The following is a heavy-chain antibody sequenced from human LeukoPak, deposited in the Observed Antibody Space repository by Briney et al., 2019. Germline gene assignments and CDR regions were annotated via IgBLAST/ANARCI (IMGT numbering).Heavy chain of an antibody. Sequence: SETLSLTCAVYGGSFSGHYWSWIRQPPGKGLEWIGEINHGRSTTYNPSLKSRVTISVDTSKGQYSLKVTSVTAADTAVYYCARDGRYCSSTNCYGGEGWFDPWGQGTLVTVSS. CDR3: ARDGRYCSSTNCYGGEGWFDP. V-gene: IGHV4-34*01. CDR1: GGSFSGHY. D-gene: IGHD2-2*01. J-gene: IGHJ5*02. CDR2: INHGRST.